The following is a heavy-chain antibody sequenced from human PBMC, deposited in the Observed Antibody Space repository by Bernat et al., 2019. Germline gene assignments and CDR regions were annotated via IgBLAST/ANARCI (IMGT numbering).Heavy chain of an antibody. CDR1: GFTFSSYG. J-gene: IGHJ4*02. CDR2: ISYDGSNK. Sequence: QVQLVESGGGVVQPGRSLRLSCAASGFTFSSYGMHWVRQAPGKGLEWVAVISYDGSNKYYADSVKGRFTISRDNSKNTLYLQMNSLRAEDTAVYYCAKGCSGGSCLDYWGQGTLVTASS. D-gene: IGHD2-15*01. V-gene: IGHV3-30*18. CDR3: AKGCSGGSCLDY.